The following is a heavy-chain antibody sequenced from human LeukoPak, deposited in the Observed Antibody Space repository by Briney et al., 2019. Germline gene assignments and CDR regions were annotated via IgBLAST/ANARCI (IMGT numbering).Heavy chain of an antibody. D-gene: IGHD3-22*01. CDR2: IKHIVGT. CDR3: ARQPAKYYYDSSGYLTDELPGDY. CDR1: GGSFSGYY. Sequence: SETLSLTCAVDGGSFSGYYWSWVRQPPGKGLGWSGEIKHIVGTNYNPSLKSRVTISVDTSKNQFSLKLSSVTAADTAVYYCARQPAKYYYDSSGYLTDELPGDYWGQGTLVTVSS. J-gene: IGHJ4*02. V-gene: IGHV4-34*01.